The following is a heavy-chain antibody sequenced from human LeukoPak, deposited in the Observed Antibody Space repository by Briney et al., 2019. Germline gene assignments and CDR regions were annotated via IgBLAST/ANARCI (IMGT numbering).Heavy chain of an antibody. CDR1: GFTLSDYW. D-gene: IGHD3-10*01. Sequence: ESGGSLRLSCAASGFTLSDYWMHWVRQAPGKGLVWVSRISGDGSSTIYADSVKGRFTISRDNAKNTLYLQMNSLRAEDTAVYYCARDHYTSGTHWGQGTLVTVSS. CDR2: ISGDGSST. V-gene: IGHV3-74*01. J-gene: IGHJ4*02. CDR3: ARDHYTSGTH.